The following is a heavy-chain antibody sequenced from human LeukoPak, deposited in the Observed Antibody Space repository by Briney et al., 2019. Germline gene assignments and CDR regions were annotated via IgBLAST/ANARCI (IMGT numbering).Heavy chain of an antibody. CDR2: INPNGGST. CDR3: I. Sequence: ASVKVSCKASGYTFSSYYIHWVRQAPGQGLEWMGIINPNGGSTSYAQKFQGRLTMTRDTSTSTVYMEVSSLTSEDTAAYYDIWGQGTMVTVSS. J-gene: IGHJ3*02. V-gene: IGHV1-46*01. CDR1: GYTFSSYY.